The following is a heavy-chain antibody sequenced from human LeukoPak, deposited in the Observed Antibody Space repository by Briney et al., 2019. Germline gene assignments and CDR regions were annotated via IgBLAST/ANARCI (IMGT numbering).Heavy chain of an antibody. D-gene: IGHD3-16*01. J-gene: IGHJ4*02. Sequence: PSETLSLTCTVSGGSISTYYWSWIRQPPGKGLEWIGYIHYSGSTNYNPSLKSRVTMSVDTSKNQLSLKLTSVTAADTPVYYCATHWGGGTTYGPFDYWGQETLVTVSS. CDR3: ATHWGGGTTYGPFDY. CDR1: GGSISTYY. CDR2: IHYSGST. V-gene: IGHV4-59*08.